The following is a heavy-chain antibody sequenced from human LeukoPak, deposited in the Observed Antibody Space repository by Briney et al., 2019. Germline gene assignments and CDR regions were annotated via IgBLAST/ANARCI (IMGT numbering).Heavy chain of an antibody. CDR2: IIPIFGTA. D-gene: IGHD3-10*01. CDR3: ATDPYGSGSLFDY. Sequence: SVKVSCKASGGTFSSYAISWVRQAPGQGLEWMGGIIPIFGTANYAQKFQGRVTMTEDTSTDTAYMELSSLRSEDTAVYYCATDPYGSGSLFDYWGQGTLVTVSS. V-gene: IGHV1-69*06. J-gene: IGHJ4*02. CDR1: GGTFSSYA.